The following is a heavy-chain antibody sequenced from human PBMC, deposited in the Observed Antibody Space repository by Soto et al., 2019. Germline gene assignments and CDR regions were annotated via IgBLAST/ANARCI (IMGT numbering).Heavy chain of an antibody. Sequence: PGGSLRLSCAASGFTFSSYSMNWGRQAPGKGLEWVSYISSSSSTIYYADSVKGRFTISRDNAKNSLYLQMNSLRAEDTAVYYCAREQGYRHVIDAFDICGQGPMVTVSS. CDR2: ISSSSSTI. J-gene: IGHJ3*02. V-gene: IGHV3-48*01. CDR3: AREQGYRHVIDAFDI. CDR1: GFTFSSYS. D-gene: IGHD5-18*01.